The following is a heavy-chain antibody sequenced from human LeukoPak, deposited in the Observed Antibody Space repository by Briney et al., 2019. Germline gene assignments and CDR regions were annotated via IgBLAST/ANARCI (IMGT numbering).Heavy chain of an antibody. J-gene: IGHJ4*02. CDR1: GFTFSSYG. V-gene: IGHV3-23*01. Sequence: GGSLRLSCAASGFTFSSYGMSWVRQAPGKGLEWVSAISGSGGRIHYADSVKGRFTISRDNSKNTLYLQMNSLRAEDTAIYYCAKSGGAVSDYWGQGTLVTVSS. D-gene: IGHD6-25*01. CDR2: ISGSGGRI. CDR3: AKSGGAVSDY.